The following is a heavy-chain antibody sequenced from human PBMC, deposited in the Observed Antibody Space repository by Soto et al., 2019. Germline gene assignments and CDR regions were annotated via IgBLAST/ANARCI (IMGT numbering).Heavy chain of an antibody. Sequence: QVQLVQSGAEVKKPGASVKVSCKASGYTFTSYYMHWVRQAPGQGLEWMGIINPSGGSTSYAQKFQGRVTMTRDTSTSTVYMELSSLRSEDTAVYYCARAGYRIVGATGVDYWGQGTLVTVSS. V-gene: IGHV1-46*03. J-gene: IGHJ4*02. CDR3: ARAGYRIVGATGVDY. CDR2: INPSGGST. CDR1: GYTFTSYY. D-gene: IGHD1-26*01.